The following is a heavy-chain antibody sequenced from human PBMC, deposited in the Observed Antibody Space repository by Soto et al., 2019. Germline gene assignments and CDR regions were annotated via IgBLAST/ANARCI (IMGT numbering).Heavy chain of an antibody. J-gene: IGHJ4*02. V-gene: IGHV4-59*08. CDR1: GGSISSYY. D-gene: IGHD4-17*01. CDR3: ARRYGGTLHY. CDR2: IYYRGST. Sequence: QVQLQESGPGLVTPSETLSLTCTVTGGSISSYYWTWIRQPPGKGLEWIGYIYYRGSTNYNPSLESRVTISVAMSKNLFSLKPSSVTAADTAVYYCARRYGGTLHYSGQGTLVSVSS.